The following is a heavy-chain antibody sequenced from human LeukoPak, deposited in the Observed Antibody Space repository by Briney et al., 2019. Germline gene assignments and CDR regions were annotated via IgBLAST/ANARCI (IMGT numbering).Heavy chain of an antibody. CDR1: GGTFSSYA. D-gene: IGHD2-15*01. CDR2: IIPILGIA. V-gene: IGHV1-69*10. J-gene: IGHJ4*02. Sequence: SVKVSCKASGGTFSSYAISWVRQAPGQGLEGMGWIIPILGIANYAQKFQGRVTITADKSTSTAYMELSSLRSEDTAVYYCARDSDMVVVVAATHFDYWGQGTLVTVSS. CDR3: ARDSDMVVVVAATHFDY.